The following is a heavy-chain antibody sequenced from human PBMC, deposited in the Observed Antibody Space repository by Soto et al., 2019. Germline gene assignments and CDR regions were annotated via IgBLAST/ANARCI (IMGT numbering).Heavy chain of an antibody. Sequence: EVQLLESGGGLVQPGRSLRLSCAASGFTFSSYAMSWVRQAPGRGLEWVSAISGSGGSTYYADSMKGRFTISRDNSKNTLYLQMNSLRAEDTAVYYCAKDYYGSGSYPTNFDYWGQGTLVTVSS. CDR3: AKDYYGSGSYPTNFDY. CDR2: ISGSGGST. D-gene: IGHD3-10*01. J-gene: IGHJ4*02. V-gene: IGHV3-23*01. CDR1: GFTFSSYA.